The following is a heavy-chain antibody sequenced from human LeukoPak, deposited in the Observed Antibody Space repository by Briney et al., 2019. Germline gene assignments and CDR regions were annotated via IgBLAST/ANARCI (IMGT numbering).Heavy chain of an antibody. J-gene: IGHJ4*02. CDR1: GYTFTGYY. Sequence: ASVKVSCKASGYTFTGYYMHWVRQAPGQGLEWMGWINPNSGGTNYAQKFQGRVTMTRDTSISTAYMELSRLRSEDTAVYYCARGMYSSSWYPDLWGQGTLVTVSS. CDR2: INPNSGGT. CDR3: ARGMYSSSWYPDL. V-gene: IGHV1-2*02. D-gene: IGHD6-13*01.